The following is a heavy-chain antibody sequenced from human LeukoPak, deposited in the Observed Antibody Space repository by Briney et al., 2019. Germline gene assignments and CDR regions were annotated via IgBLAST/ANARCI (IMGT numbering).Heavy chain of an antibody. Sequence: SETLSLTCTVSGGSVSSDSYYWSWIRQPPGKRLEWIGYIYYSGNTNYNPSLKSRVTISVDTSKNQFSLKLSSVTAADTAVYYCATRPPGESYVPYFDYWGQGTPVTVSS. D-gene: IGHD2-2*01. CDR2: IYYSGNT. CDR3: ATRPPGESYVPYFDY. J-gene: IGHJ4*02. CDR1: GGSVSSDSYY. V-gene: IGHV4-61*01.